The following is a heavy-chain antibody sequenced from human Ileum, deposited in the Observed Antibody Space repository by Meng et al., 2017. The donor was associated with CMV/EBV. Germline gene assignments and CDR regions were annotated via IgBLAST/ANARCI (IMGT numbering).Heavy chain of an antibody. CDR1: GFTFSSYW. CDR2: INRDGSST. CDR3: ATRAYCSSTSGYHYYYYYGMDV. V-gene: IGHV3-74*01. D-gene: IGHD2-2*01. Sequence: GESLKISCAASGFTFSSYWMHWVRQAPGKGLVWVSRINRDGSSTSYADSVKGRFTISRDNAKNTLYLQMNSLRAEDTAVYYCATRAYCSSTSGYHYYYYYGMDVWGQGTTVTVSS. J-gene: IGHJ6*02.